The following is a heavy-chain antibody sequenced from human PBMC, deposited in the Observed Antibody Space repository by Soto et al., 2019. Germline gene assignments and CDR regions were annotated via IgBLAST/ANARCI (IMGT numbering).Heavy chain of an antibody. J-gene: IGHJ3*02. CDR3: ARLGCGGDCYEGADAFDI. CDR1: GVSISSYY. Sequence: SETLSLTCTVSGVSISSYYWSWIRQPPGKGLEWIGYIYYSGSTNYNPSFKSRVTISVDTSKNQFSLKLSSVTAADTAVYYCARLGCGGDCYEGADAFDIWGQGTMVT. D-gene: IGHD2-21*02. CDR2: IYYSGST. V-gene: IGHV4-59*08.